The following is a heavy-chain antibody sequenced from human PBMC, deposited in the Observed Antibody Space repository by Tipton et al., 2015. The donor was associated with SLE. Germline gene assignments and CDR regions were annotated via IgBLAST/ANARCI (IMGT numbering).Heavy chain of an antibody. D-gene: IGHD3-10*01. V-gene: IGHV3-49*04. CDR3: TRVHGVRGVYHY. Sequence: RSLRLSCTDSGFTFGDYAMSWVRQAPGKGLEWVGYIRSKAYGGTTEYAASVKGRFTISRDDSKSIAYLQMDSLKTEDTAVYYCTRVHGVRGVYHYWGQGTLVTVSS. J-gene: IGHJ4*02. CDR2: IRSKAYGGTT. CDR1: GFTFGDYA.